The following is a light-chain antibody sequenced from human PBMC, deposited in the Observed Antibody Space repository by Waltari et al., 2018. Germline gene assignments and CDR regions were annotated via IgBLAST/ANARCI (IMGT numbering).Light chain of an antibody. CDR1: SSNIGAGYD. Sequence: QSVLTQPPSVSGAPGLRVTISCTGSSSNIGAGYDVHWYQHLPGTAPKLLIYGTNNRPSGVPDRFSGSKSGTSASLAITELQVDDEADYYCQSYDTSLSVVFGGGTKLTVL. CDR2: GTN. J-gene: IGLJ2*01. CDR3: QSYDTSLSVV. V-gene: IGLV1-40*01.